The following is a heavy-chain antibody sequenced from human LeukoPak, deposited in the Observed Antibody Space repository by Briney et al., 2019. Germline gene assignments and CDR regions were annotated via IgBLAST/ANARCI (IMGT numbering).Heavy chain of an antibody. CDR3: ARDKGAWYFDY. CDR1: GFTFSDYY. J-gene: IGHJ4*02. V-gene: IGHV3-11*01. D-gene: IGHD4/OR15-4a*01. CDR2: ISSRGNII. Sequence: GGSLXLSCAASGFTFSDYYMSWIRQTPGKGLEWISFISSRGNIIYYADSVKGRFTISRDNAKNSLYLQMNSLSAEDTAIYYCARDKGAWYFDYWGQGTLVTVSS.